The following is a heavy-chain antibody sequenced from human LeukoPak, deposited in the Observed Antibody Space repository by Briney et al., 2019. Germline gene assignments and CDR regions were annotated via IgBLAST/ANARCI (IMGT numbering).Heavy chain of an antibody. V-gene: IGHV5-51*01. CDR2: MYPGDSDT. J-gene: IGHJ4*02. D-gene: IGHD5/OR15-5a*01. Sequence: GESLKISCKGSGYSFTSYWIAWVRQMPGKGLEWMVIMYPGDSDTRYSPSFRGQVTISADKSISTAYLQWSSLKASDTAMYYCARAPSSVSNPYYFDYWGQGTLVTVSS. CDR3: ARAPSSVSNPYYFDY. CDR1: GYSFTSYW.